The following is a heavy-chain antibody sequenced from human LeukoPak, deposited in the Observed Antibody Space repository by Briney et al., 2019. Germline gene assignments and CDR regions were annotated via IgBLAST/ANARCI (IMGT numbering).Heavy chain of an antibody. J-gene: IGHJ6*03. CDR3: ARARGITIFGVVLYYMDV. V-gene: IGHV4-30-4*08. CDR1: GGSISSGDYY. CDR2: IYYSGST. Sequence: PSETLSLTCTVSGGSISSGDYYWSWLRQPPGKGLEWIGYIYYSGSTYYNPSLKSRVTISVDTSKNQFSLKLSSVTAADTAVYYCARARGITIFGVVLYYMDVWGKGTTVTVSS. D-gene: IGHD3-3*01.